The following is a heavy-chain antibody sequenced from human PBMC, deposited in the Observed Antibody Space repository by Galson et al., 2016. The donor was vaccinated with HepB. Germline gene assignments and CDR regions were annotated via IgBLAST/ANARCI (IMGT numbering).Heavy chain of an antibody. Sequence: SLRLSCAASGFPFSPYAMSWVRQPPGKGLEWVSSLSGSGDVTHHADSVKGRFTISRDNSKNTLYLQMNSLRAEDPALYYCARSGVWGTHRSPDYWGQGTLVTVSS. CDR3: ARSGVWGTHRSPDY. CDR1: GFPFSPYA. CDR2: LSGSGDVT. V-gene: IGHV3-23*01. D-gene: IGHD3-16*02. J-gene: IGHJ4*02.